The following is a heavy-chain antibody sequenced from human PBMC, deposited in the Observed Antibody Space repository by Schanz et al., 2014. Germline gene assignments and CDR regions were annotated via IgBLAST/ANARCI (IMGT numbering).Heavy chain of an antibody. CDR2: IWSDGSTK. D-gene: IGHD1-1*01. Sequence: QLVGSGGGLIQPGRSLRLSCAASGFAFSVYGMHWVRQAPGKGPEWVAVIWSDGSTKYYADSVKGRFTISRDNSKNTLYLQMNSLRADDTAVYFCARGTDWNLHYWGQGALVTVSS. CDR3: ARGTDWNLHY. V-gene: IGHV3-33*03. CDR1: GFAFSVYG. J-gene: IGHJ4*02.